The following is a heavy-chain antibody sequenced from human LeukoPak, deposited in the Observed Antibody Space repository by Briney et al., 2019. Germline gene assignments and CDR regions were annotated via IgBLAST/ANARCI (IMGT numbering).Heavy chain of an antibody. CDR3: AAVSYLAFDI. CDR2: IKQDGDEK. D-gene: IGHD2-21*01. Sequence: PGGSLRLSCAASGFTLSGYWMSWVRRAPGKGLEWVANIKQDGDEKYYVDSVKGRFTISRDNAKNSAYLQINSLRVEDTAVYCCAAVSYLAFDIWGQGTMVTVSS. V-gene: IGHV3-7*01. CDR1: GFTLSGYW. J-gene: IGHJ3*02.